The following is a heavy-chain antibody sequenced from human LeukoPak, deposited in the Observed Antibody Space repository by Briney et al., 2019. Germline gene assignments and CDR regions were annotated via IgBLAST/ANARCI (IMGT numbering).Heavy chain of an antibody. D-gene: IGHD5-12*01. J-gene: IGHJ4*02. CDR1: GYTFISYG. V-gene: IGHV1-18*01. Sequence: ASVKVSCKVSGYTFISYGISWVRQAPGQGLERMGWVSGYNAKTNYAQKFQGRISMTTDTTTRTVYMELRSLRSDDTAEYYCARSRAFSGYDHGAEYWGQGTLVTVSS. CDR2: VSGYNAKT. CDR3: ARSRAFSGYDHGAEY.